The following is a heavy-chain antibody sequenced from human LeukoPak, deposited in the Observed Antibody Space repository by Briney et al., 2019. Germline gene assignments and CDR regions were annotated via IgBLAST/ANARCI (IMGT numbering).Heavy chain of an antibody. Sequence: ASVKVSCKASGYTFTGYYMHWVRQAPGQGLEWMGWINPNSGGTNYAQKFQGRVTMTRDTSRSTANTELSSLRSDDTAVYYCARVWIEYGVGSRTFDYWGQGTLVTVSS. V-gene: IGHV1-2*02. D-gene: IGHD3-10*01. J-gene: IGHJ4*02. CDR2: INPNSGGT. CDR1: GYTFTGYY. CDR3: ARVWIEYGVGSRTFDY.